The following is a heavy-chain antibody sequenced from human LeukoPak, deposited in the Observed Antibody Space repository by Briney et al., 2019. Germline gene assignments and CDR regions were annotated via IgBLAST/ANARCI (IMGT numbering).Heavy chain of an antibody. CDR3: AAEGRPTVVTFRKGAVDL. J-gene: IGHJ3*01. V-gene: IGHV1-58*01. CDR1: GFTFTSSA. CDR2: IVVGSGNT. D-gene: IGHD4-23*01. Sequence: SVKVSCKASGFTFTSSAVQWVRQARGQRLEWIGWIVVGSGNTNYAQKFQERVTITRDMSTSTVYMELSSLGSEDTAVYYCAAEGRPTVVTFRKGAVDLWGQGSMVTVSS.